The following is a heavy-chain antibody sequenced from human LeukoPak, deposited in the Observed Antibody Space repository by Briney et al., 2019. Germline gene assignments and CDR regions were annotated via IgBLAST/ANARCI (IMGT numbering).Heavy chain of an antibody. CDR3: ARDRSNSDA. Sequence: ASVKVSCKASGYTFINYGISWVRQAPGQGLEWMGWISVYKGDTNYAQKFQGRVTMTTDKSTSTAYRELRSLRSDDTAVYFCARDRSNSDAWGQGTTVTVSS. CDR2: ISVYKGDT. V-gene: IGHV1-18*01. CDR1: GYTFINYG. J-gene: IGHJ6*02. D-gene: IGHD2-15*01.